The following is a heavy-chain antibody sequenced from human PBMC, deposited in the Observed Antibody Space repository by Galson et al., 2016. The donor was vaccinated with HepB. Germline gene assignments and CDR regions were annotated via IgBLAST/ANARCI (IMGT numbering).Heavy chain of an antibody. CDR3: AASTDAYFYYGLDV. CDR1: GGSFSGYY. Sequence: SETLSLTCAVYGGSFSGYYWAWIRQPPGKGLEWIGKIHHSGNTNYNPSLKSRVTISIDTSKSQFSLKLTSVTAADTAVYYCAASTDAYFYYGLDVWGQGTAVTVSS. V-gene: IGHV4-34*01. CDR2: IHHSGNT. J-gene: IGHJ6*02. D-gene: IGHD2-2*01.